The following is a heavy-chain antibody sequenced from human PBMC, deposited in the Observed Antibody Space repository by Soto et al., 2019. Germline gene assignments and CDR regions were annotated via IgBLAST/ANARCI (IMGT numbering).Heavy chain of an antibody. CDR3: ARTGSGSTYSCYYGMDV. D-gene: IGHD2-15*01. V-gene: IGHV1-46*01. J-gene: IGHJ6*02. CDR1: GYTFTSYY. Sequence: GASVKVSCKASGYTFTSYYVHWVRQAPGQGLEWMGIINPSGGSTTYAQKFQDRVIMTRDTSTSTVYMELSSLRSGDTAVYYCARTGSGSTYSCYYGMDVWGQGTTVTVSS. CDR2: INPSGGST.